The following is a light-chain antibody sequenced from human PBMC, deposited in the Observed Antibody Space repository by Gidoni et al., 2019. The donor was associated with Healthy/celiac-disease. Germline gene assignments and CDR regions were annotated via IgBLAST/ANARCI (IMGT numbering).Light chain of an antibody. CDR2: DAS. J-gene: IGKJ4*01. CDR1: QSVRSY. CDR3: QQRSNWPPELP. V-gene: IGKV3-11*01. Sequence: EIVLTQSPPTLSLSPGERATLSCRASQSVRSYLAWYQQKPGQAPRLLIYDASNRATGIPARFSGSGSGTDFTLTISILEPEDFAVYYCQQRSNWPPELPFGGGTKVEIK.